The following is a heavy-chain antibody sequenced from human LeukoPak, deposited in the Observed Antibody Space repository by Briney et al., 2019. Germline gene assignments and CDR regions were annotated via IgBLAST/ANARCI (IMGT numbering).Heavy chain of an antibody. J-gene: IGHJ4*02. Sequence: SETLSLTCAVYGGSFSGYYWSWIRQPPGKGLEWIGEINHSGSTNYNPSLKSRVTISVDTSKNQFSPKLSSVTAADTAVYYCATADSGYDLEFDYWGQGTLVTVSS. CDR1: GGSFSGYY. V-gene: IGHV4-34*01. CDR3: ATADSGYDLEFDY. CDR2: INHSGST. D-gene: IGHD5-12*01.